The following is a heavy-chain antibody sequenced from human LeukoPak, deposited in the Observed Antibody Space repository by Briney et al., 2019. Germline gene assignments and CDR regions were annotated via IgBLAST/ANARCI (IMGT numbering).Heavy chain of an antibody. CDR2: INPNSGGT. Sequence: ASVKVSCKASGYTFTSYYMHWVRQAPGQGLEWMGWINPNSGGTNHAQKFQGRVTMTRDTSISTAYMELSRLRSDDTAVYYCARSLDILTGYPIDYWGQGTLVTVSS. D-gene: IGHD3-9*01. V-gene: IGHV1-2*02. CDR1: GYTFTSYY. CDR3: ARSLDILTGYPIDY. J-gene: IGHJ4*02.